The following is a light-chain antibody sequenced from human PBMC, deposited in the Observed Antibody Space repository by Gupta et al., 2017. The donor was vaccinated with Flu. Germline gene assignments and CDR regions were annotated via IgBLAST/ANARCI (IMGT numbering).Light chain of an antibody. Sequence: ATLSLSPGERATLSCRASQTISSNSLAWYLKTPGQAPRLLIYAASSSATGLADRFSGSWSATDFTLTISRQEPEDFVVYYCQHNGRSPRTFGQGTRVEIK. CDR3: QHNGRSPRT. J-gene: IGKJ1*01. CDR1: QTISSNS. CDR2: AAS. V-gene: IGKV3-20*01.